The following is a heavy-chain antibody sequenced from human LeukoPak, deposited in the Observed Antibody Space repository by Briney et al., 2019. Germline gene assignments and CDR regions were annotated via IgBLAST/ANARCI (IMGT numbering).Heavy chain of an antibody. Sequence: SVTVSCKASGFTFTSSAVQWVRQARGQRLEWIGWIVVGSGNTNYAQKFQERVTITRDMSTSTAYMELSSLRSEDTAVYYCAAMGSSSWYVPEAWGQGALVTVSS. CDR2: IVVGSGNT. CDR3: AAMGSSSWYVPEA. CDR1: GFTFTSSA. J-gene: IGHJ5*02. V-gene: IGHV1-58*01. D-gene: IGHD6-13*01.